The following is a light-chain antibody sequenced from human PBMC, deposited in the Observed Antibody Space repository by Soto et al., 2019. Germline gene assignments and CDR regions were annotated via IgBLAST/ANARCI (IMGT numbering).Light chain of an antibody. V-gene: IGLV2-23*01. CDR2: EGS. J-gene: IGLJ2*01. CDR3: WSYAGSSALV. CDR1: SSDVGSYNL. Sequence: QSALTQPASVSGSPGQSITISCAGTSSDVGSYNLVSWYQQHPGKAPKLMIYEGSKRPSGVSNRFSGSKSGNTASLTISGRQAEDVAHYYCWSYAGSSALVFGAGTTVTVL.